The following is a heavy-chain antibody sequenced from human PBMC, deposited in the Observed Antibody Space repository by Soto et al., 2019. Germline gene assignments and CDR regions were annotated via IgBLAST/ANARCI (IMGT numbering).Heavy chain of an antibody. CDR2: IIPILGIA. CDR1: GGTFSSYA. J-gene: IGHJ4*02. V-gene: IGHV1-69*04. Sequence: ASVKVSCKASGGTFSSYAISWVRQAPGQGLEWMGRIIPILGIANYGQKFQGRVTITADKSTSTACMELSSLRSEDTAVYYCARSPAAVLFDYWGQGTLVTVSS. D-gene: IGHD6-13*01. CDR3: ARSPAAVLFDY.